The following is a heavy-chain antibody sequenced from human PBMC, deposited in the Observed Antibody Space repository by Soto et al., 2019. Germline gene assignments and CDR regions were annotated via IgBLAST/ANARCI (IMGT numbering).Heavy chain of an antibody. CDR1: GFTFSSYA. V-gene: IGHV3-23*01. CDR3: AKAPSGYSGYNNWFDP. J-gene: IGHJ5*02. CDR2: ISGSGGST. Sequence: EVQLLESGGGLVQPGGSLRLSCAASGFTFSSYAMSWVRQAPGKGLEWVSAISGSGGSTYYADSVKGRFTISRDNSKNTLYLQMNSLRAEDTAVYYCAKAPSGYSGYNNWFDPWGQGTLVTVSS. D-gene: IGHD5-12*01.